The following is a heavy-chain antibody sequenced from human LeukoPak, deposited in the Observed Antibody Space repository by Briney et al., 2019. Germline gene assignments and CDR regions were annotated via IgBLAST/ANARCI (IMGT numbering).Heavy chain of an antibody. CDR1: GYTFTSYG. V-gene: IGHV1-18*01. Sequence: ASVKVSCKASGYTFTSYGISWVRQAPGQGLEWVGWISAYNGNTNYAQKLQGRVTMTTDTSTSTAYMELRSLRSDDTAVHYCARDRYYDSSGYITVDYWGQGTLVTVSS. CDR2: ISAYNGNT. J-gene: IGHJ4*02. CDR3: ARDRYYDSSGYITVDY. D-gene: IGHD3-22*01.